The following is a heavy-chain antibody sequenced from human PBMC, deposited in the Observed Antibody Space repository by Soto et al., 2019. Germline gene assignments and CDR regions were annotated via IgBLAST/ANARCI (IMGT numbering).Heavy chain of an antibody. CDR1: GSSINSSGYY. CDR2: MIYGVST. J-gene: IGHJ4*02. Sequence: PSETLSLTCTVSGSSINSSGYYWGWIRPPPGKGLEWIGSMIYGVSTYYNPAHKSRVTVSVDTSKTQFSLNLRSVTAADTAVYYCARLPSRHLVDYWGQGTLVTVSS. V-gene: IGHV4-39*01. CDR3: ARLPSRHLVDY. D-gene: IGHD3-3*02.